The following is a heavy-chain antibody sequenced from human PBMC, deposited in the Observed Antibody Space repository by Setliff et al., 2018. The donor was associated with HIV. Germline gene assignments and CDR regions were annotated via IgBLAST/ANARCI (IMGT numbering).Heavy chain of an antibody. CDR3: ARASYSYDSTGYLY. CDR1: GGSISSSSYY. V-gene: IGHV4-39*07. J-gene: IGHJ4*02. D-gene: IGHD3-22*01. Sequence: PSETLSLTCTVSGGSISSSSYYWGWIRQPPGKGLEWIGSIYYSESTYYNPSLKSRFTISVDTSKNQFSLKMNSVTAADTAVYYCARASYSYDSTGYLYWGQGTLVTVSS. CDR2: IYYSEST.